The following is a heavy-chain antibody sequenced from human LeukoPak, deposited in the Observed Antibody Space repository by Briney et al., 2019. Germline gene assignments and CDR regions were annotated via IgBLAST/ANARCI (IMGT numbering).Heavy chain of an antibody. V-gene: IGHV4-34*01. CDR3: ARGVVVPAAFHYYYYGMDV. Sequence: NPSETLSLTCAVYGGSFSGYYWSWIRQPPVKGLEWIGEINHSGSTNYNPSLKSRVTISVDTSKNQFSLKLSSVTAADTAVYYCARGVVVPAAFHYYYYGMDVWGQGTTVTVSS. J-gene: IGHJ6*02. D-gene: IGHD2-2*01. CDR1: GGSFSGYY. CDR2: INHSGST.